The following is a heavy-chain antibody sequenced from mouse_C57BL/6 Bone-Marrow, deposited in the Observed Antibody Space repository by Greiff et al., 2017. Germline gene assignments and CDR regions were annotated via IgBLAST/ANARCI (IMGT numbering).Heavy chain of an antibody. J-gene: IGHJ3*01. D-gene: IGHD1-2*01. CDR2: INPNNGGT. Sequence: EVKLQESGPELVKPGASVKIPCKASGYTFTDYNMDWVKQSHGKSLEWIGDINPNNGGTIYNQKFKGKATLTVDKSSSTAYMELRSLTSEDTAVYYCARSILRPFAYWGQGTLVTVSA. V-gene: IGHV1-18*01. CDR1: GYTFTDYN. CDR3: ARSILRPFAY.